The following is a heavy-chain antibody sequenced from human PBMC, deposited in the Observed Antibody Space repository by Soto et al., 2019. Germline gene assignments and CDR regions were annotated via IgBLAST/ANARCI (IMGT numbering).Heavy chain of an antibody. CDR1: GGSISSYY. CDR2: IYYSGST. CDR3: ATPLYSSSWLSFDY. D-gene: IGHD6-13*01. J-gene: IGHJ4*02. Sequence: SETLSLTCTVSGGSISSYYWSWIRQPPGKGLEWIGYIYYSGSTNYNPSLKSRVTISVDTSKNQFSLKLSSVTAADTAVYYCATPLYSSSWLSFDYWGQGTLVTVSS. V-gene: IGHV4-59*01.